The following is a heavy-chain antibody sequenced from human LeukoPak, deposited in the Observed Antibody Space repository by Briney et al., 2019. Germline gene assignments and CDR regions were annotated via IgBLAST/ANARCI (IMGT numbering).Heavy chain of an antibody. J-gene: IGHJ6*03. D-gene: IGHD4-17*01. CDR3: AKTTVTSEAYFYYYMDV. CDR1: GYIFTSYV. CDR2: IITYNGKT. V-gene: IGHV1-18*01. Sequence: ASVKVSCKTSGYIFTSYVLSWVRQAPGQELEWMGGIITYNGKTYYSQKLQGRVTMTTDTSTSTDYMELRSLRSDDTAVYYCAKTTVTSEAYFYYYMDVWGKGTTVTVSS.